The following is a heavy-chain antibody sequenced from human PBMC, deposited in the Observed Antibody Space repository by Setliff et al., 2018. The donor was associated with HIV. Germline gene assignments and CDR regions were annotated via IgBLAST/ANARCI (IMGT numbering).Heavy chain of an antibody. Sequence: SETLSLTCTVSGGSITRTPYYWGWIRQPPGKGLEWIGSIYYSGSTYYNPSLKSRVTISVDTSKNQFSLKLSSVTAADTAVYFCARDPGYFDWLRSYRHYYGMDVWGQGTTVTVSS. V-gene: IGHV4-39*02. J-gene: IGHJ6*02. CDR1: GGSITRTPYY. CDR3: ARDPGYFDWLRSYRHYYGMDV. CDR2: IYYSGST. D-gene: IGHD3-9*01.